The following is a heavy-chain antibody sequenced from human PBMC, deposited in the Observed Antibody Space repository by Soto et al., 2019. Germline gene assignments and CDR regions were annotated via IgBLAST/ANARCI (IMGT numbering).Heavy chain of an antibody. Sequence: PSETLSLTCTVSGGSISSGGYYWSWIRQPPGKGLEWIGGIYYSGSTYYNPSLKSRVTISVDTSKNQFSLKLSSVTAADTAVYYCARNEGMPGLVPTTPRFDTWGQGTLLTVFS. CDR2: IYYSGST. CDR3: ARNEGMPGLVPTTPRFDT. D-gene: IGHD5-12*01. V-gene: IGHV4-31*03. CDR1: GGSISSGGYY. J-gene: IGHJ5*02.